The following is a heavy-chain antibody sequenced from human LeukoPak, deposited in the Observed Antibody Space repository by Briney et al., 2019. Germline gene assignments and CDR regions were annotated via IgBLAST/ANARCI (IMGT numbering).Heavy chain of an antibody. CDR1: GYTFTSYA. J-gene: IGHJ6*02. V-gene: IGHV1-2*04. CDR2: INPNTGGT. Sequence: ASVKVSCKASGYTFTSYAMNWVRQAPGQGLEWLGWINPNTGGTNYAQKFQGWVTMTRDTSITTAFMELSRPRSDDTAVYYCARGGYFDGYGYYSRHQGGGLDVWGQGTTVTVSS. CDR3: ARGGYFDGYGYYSRHQGGGLDV. D-gene: IGHD3-22*01.